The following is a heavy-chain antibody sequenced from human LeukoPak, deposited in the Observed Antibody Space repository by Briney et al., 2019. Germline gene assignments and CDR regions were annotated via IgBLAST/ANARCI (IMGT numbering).Heavy chain of an antibody. CDR3: AKDVLVVPAAMGEEPSDSFDY. Sequence: GGSLRLSCAASGFTFSTYAMIWVRQAPGKGLEWVSVIGGSGSYTYYADSVKGRFTISRDNSKDTLYLQMNSLRPEDTAVYYCAKDVLVVPAAMGEEPSDSFDYWGQGTLVTVSS. D-gene: IGHD2-2*01. CDR1: GFTFSTYA. CDR2: IGGSGSYT. J-gene: IGHJ4*02. V-gene: IGHV3-23*01.